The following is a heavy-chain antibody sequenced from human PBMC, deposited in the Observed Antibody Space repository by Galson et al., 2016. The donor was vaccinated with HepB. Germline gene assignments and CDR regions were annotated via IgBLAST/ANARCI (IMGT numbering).Heavy chain of an antibody. D-gene: IGHD2-2*01. Sequence: GKGLEWVANMKPDGSEKYFADSGRGRFTISRDNSKNTLSLQMNSLTADETAISYCVQGSTAPAVWGKGTTVTVSS. CDR3: VQGSTAPAV. J-gene: IGHJ6*04. CDR2: MKPDGSEK. V-gene: IGHV3-7*03.